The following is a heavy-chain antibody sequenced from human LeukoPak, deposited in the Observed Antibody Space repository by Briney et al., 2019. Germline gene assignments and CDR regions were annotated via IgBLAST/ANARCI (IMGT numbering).Heavy chain of an antibody. J-gene: IGHJ4*02. CDR3: AKEQWLAPPDY. CDR2: IYSGGST. Sequence: GGSLRLSCAASGFTVSSNYMSWVRQAPGKGLEWVSVIYSGGSTYYADSVKGRFTISRDNSKNTLYLQMNSLRAEDTAVYYCAKEQWLAPPDYWGQGTLVTVSS. CDR1: GFTVSSNY. D-gene: IGHD6-19*01. V-gene: IGHV3-53*01.